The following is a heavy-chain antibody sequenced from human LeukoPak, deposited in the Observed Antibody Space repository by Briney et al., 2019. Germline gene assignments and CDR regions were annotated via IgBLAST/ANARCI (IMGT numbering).Heavy chain of an antibody. Sequence: GGSLRLSCAASGFTFSPYTMQWVRQAPGKGLEWVSGISWNSGSIGYADSVKGRFTISRDNAKNSLYLQMNSLRAEDTALYYCAKDIRYDSSGSDAFDIWGQGTMVTVSS. J-gene: IGHJ3*02. CDR2: ISWNSGSI. CDR1: GFTFSPYT. D-gene: IGHD3-22*01. CDR3: AKDIRYDSSGSDAFDI. V-gene: IGHV3-9*01.